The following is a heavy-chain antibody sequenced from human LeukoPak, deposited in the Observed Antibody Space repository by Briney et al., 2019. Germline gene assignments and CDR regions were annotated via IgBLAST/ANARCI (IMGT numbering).Heavy chain of an antibody. CDR3: ARAPPRRLLWFGMDV. CDR2: IKQDGNEK. Sequence: GGSLRLSCAASGFTFSIYRMSWVRQPPGKGLEWVANIKQDGNEKYYVDSVKGRFTISRDNAKNSLYLQMNSLRAEDTAVYYCARAPPRRLLWFGMDVWGKGTTVTVSS. CDR1: GFTFSIYR. J-gene: IGHJ6*04. V-gene: IGHV3-7*03. D-gene: IGHD3-10*01.